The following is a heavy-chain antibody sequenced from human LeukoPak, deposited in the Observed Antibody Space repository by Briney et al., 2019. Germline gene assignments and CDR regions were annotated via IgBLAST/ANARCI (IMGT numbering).Heavy chain of an antibody. J-gene: IGHJ6*02. D-gene: IGHD2-15*01. Sequence: GGSLRLSCAASGFTFTSYGMNWVRQAPGKGLEWVSVISNSGDTTYYADSVKGRFTISRDNSKNTLYLQMNSLRAEDTAVYYCARDLYSSAHGMDVWGQGTTVTVSS. CDR3: ARDLYSSAHGMDV. V-gene: IGHV3-23*01. CDR2: ISNSGDTT. CDR1: GFTFTSYG.